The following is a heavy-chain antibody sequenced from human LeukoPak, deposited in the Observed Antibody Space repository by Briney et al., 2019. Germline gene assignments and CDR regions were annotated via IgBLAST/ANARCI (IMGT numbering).Heavy chain of an antibody. V-gene: IGHV4-4*07. J-gene: IGHJ3*02. CDR2: IYTSGST. CDR1: GGSISSYY. Sequence: SETLSLTCTVSGGSISSYYWSWIRQPAGKGLEWIGRIYTSGSTNYNPSLKSRVTMSVDTSKNQFSLKLSSVTAADTAVYYCARVDSSGWYGDAFDIWGQGTMVTVSS. D-gene: IGHD6-19*01. CDR3: ARVDSSGWYGDAFDI.